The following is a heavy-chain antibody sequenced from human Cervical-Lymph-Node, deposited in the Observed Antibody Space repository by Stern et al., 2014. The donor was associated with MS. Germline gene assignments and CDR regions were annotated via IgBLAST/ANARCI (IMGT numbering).Heavy chain of an antibody. J-gene: IGHJ4*02. CDR1: GDTFRTYA. D-gene: IGHD6-13*01. CDR3: ARGGRSSSYFCPDY. V-gene: IGHV1-69*01. Sequence: QLVQSGSEVKKPGSSVKVSCKASGDTFRTYAFSWVRQAPGEGLEWMGGIIPVFDTVDYAQKFRGRVTMTADESTTTAYMEVRSLTSEDTAVYYCARGGRSSSYFCPDYWGQGTLVTVSS. CDR2: IIPVFDTV.